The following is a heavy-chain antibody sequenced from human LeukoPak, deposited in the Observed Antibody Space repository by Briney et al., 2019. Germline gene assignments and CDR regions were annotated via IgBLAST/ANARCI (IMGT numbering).Heavy chain of an antibody. CDR3: ARDCYGSGSFYSYFDY. D-gene: IGHD3-10*01. Sequence: PGGSLRLSCAASGFTFSDYWMSWVRQAPGKGLEWVAIIKQDGSEKYYVGSVKGRFTISRDNTKNSLSLQVNSLRAEDTAVYYCARDCYGSGSFYSYFDYWGQGTLVTVSS. V-gene: IGHV3-7*01. CDR1: GFTFSDYW. J-gene: IGHJ4*02. CDR2: IKQDGSEK.